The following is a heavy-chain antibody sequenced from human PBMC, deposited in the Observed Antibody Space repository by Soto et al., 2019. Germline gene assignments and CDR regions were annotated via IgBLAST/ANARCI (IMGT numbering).Heavy chain of an antibody. Sequence: QVQLVQSGAEVKKPGSSVKVSCKASGGTFSSYAISWVRRAPGQGLEWLGGIIPIFGTANYSQKYQGRVTMTADEATSTADMELSSLRSEDTAVYYWSRQAYSGYDRVPFDYWGQGTLVTVSS. D-gene: IGHD5-12*01. V-gene: IGHV1-69*01. CDR3: SRQAYSGYDRVPFDY. J-gene: IGHJ4*02. CDR1: GGTFSSYA. CDR2: IIPIFGTA.